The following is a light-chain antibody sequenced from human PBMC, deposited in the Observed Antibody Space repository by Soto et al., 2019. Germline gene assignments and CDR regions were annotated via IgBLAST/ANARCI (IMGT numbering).Light chain of an antibody. J-gene: IGKJ2*01. CDR1: QSISSF. V-gene: IGKV1-5*03. CDR2: TAS. CDR3: QQYKHYST. Sequence: DIQMTQSPSTLSASVGDRVTMTCRASQSISSFLAWYQQKPGRAPKLLIYTASTLESGVPSRFSGSGSETEFTLTITSLQPDDFATYYCQQYKHYSTFGQGTNLEIK.